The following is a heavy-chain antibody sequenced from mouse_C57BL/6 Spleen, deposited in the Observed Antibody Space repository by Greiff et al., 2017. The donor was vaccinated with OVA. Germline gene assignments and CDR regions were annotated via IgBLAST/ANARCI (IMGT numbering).Heavy chain of an antibody. V-gene: IGHV1-18*01. D-gene: IGHD1-1*01. J-gene: IGHJ1*03. CDR1: GYTFTDYN. CDR2: INPNNGGT. Sequence: EVKLMESGPELVKPGASVKIPCKASGYTFTDYNMDWVKQSHGKSLEWIGDINPNNGGTIYNQKFKGKATLTVDKSSSTAYMELRSLTSEDTAVYYCARDYYGSRNFDVWGTGTTVTVAS. CDR3: ARDYYGSRNFDV.